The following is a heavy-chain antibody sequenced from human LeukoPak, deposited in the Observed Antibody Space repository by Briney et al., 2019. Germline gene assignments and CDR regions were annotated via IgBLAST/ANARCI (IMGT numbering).Heavy chain of an antibody. V-gene: IGHV4-59*08. CDR3: ARLSGSGWYWLDY. D-gene: IGHD6-19*01. Sequence: KPSETLSLTCTVPGGSISSYYWSWIRQPPGKGLEWNGYIYYSGSTNYNPSLKSRVTISVDTSKNQFSLKLSSGTAADTAVYYCARLSGSGWYWLDYWGQGTLVTVSS. J-gene: IGHJ4*02. CDR2: IYYSGST. CDR1: GGSISSYY.